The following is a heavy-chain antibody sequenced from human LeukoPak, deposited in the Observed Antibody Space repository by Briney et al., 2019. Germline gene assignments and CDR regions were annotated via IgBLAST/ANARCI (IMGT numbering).Heavy chain of an antibody. Sequence: GGSLRLSCAASGFTVSSNYMSWVRQAPGKGLGWVSVIYSGGSTYYADSVKGRFTISRHNSENTLYLQKNSLGAEDTAVYYCARGGGGYSGYDYLGNGMDVWGQGTTVTVSS. D-gene: IGHD5-12*01. CDR2: IYSGGST. J-gene: IGHJ6*02. CDR3: ARGGGGYSGYDYLGNGMDV. V-gene: IGHV3-53*04. CDR1: GFTVSSNY.